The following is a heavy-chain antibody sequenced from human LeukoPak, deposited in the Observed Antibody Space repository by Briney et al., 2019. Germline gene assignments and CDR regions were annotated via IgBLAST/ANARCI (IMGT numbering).Heavy chain of an antibody. D-gene: IGHD2-2*01. J-gene: IGHJ6*02. CDR1: GFTFSSYA. V-gene: IGHV3-30*04. CDR2: ISYDGSNK. CDR3: ARDLYCSSTSCHYYYYGMDV. Sequence: GGSLRLSCAASGFTFSSYAMHWVRQAPGKGLEWVAVISYDGSNKYYADSVRGRFTFSRDNSKNTLYLQMNSLRAEDTAVYYCARDLYCSSTSCHYYYYGMDVWGQGTTVTVSS.